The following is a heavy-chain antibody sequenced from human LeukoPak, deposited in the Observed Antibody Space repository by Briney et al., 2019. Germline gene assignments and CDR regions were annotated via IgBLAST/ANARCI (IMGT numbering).Heavy chain of an antibody. V-gene: IGHV3-48*01. D-gene: IGHD3-3*01. Sequence: GGSLRLSCAASGFTFSSYAMHWVRQAPGKGLEWVSYISSSSSTIYYADSVKGRFTISRDNAKNSLYLQMNSLRAEDTAVYYCARDQDDFWSERGYYFDYWGQGTLVTVSS. CDR1: GFTFSSYA. CDR3: ARDQDDFWSERGYYFDY. J-gene: IGHJ4*02. CDR2: ISSSSSTI.